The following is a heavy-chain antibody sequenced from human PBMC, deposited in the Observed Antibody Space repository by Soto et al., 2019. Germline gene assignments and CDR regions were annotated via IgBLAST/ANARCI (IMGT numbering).Heavy chain of an antibody. CDR1: GFTFSSYA. D-gene: IGHD6-19*01. CDR2: ISGSGDST. V-gene: IGHV3-23*01. Sequence: EVQLLESGGGLVQPGGSPRLSCAASGFTFSSYAMSWVRQAPGKGLEWVSGISGSGDSTYYADSVKGRFTISRDNSKNTLYLHMNSLRAEDTAVYYCAKGVPGIAVAGTGYFQHWGQVTLVTVSS. CDR3: AKGVPGIAVAGTGYFQH. J-gene: IGHJ1*01.